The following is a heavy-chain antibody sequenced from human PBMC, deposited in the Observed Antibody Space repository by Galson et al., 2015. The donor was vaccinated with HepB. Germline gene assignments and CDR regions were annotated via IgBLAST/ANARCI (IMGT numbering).Heavy chain of an antibody. J-gene: IGHJ3*02. CDR3: ARVGPTRSNAFDI. CDR1: GFTFSSYS. CDR2: ISSSSSYI. Sequence: SLRLSCAASGFTFSSYSMNWVRQAPGKGLEWVSSISSSSSYIYYADSVKGRFTISRDNAKNSLYLQMNSLRAEDTAVYYCARVGPTRSNAFDIWGQGTMVTVSS. V-gene: IGHV3-21*01. D-gene: IGHD3-16*01.